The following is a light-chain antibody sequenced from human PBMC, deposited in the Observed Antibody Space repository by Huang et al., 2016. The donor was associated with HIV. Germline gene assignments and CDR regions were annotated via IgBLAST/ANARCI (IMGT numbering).Light chain of an antibody. CDR3: QQYNNWPRT. CDR1: QSVSSN. V-gene: IGKV3-15*01. J-gene: IGKJ1*01. Sequence: EIVMTQSPATLSVSPGERATLSCRASQSVSSNLAWYQQKPGQAPRLPARFSGSGSGTEFTLTISSLQSEEFAVYYCQQYNNWPRTFGQGTKVEIK.